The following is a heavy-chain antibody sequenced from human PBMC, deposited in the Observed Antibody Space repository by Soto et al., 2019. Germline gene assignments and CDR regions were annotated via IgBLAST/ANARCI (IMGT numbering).Heavy chain of an antibody. J-gene: IGHJ6*02. D-gene: IGHD6-19*01. CDR2: VSGSGGST. CDR3: AKGSAVAGTGYYYYYGMDV. CDR1: GFTFSSYA. Sequence: EVQLLESGGGLVQPGGSLRLSCAASGFTFSSYAMSWVRQAPGKGLEWVSAVSGSGGSTYYADSVKGRFTISRDNSKNTLYLQMNSLGAEDTAVYHCAKGSAVAGTGYYYYYGMDVCGQGTTVTLSS. V-gene: IGHV3-23*01.